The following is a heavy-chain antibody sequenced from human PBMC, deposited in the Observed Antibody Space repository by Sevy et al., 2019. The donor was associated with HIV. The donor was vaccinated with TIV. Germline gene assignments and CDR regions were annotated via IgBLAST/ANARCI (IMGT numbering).Heavy chain of an antibody. CDR2: MNPNSGNT. Sequence: ASVKVSCKASGYTFTSYDINWVRQATGRGLEWMGWMNPNSGNTGYAQKFQGRVTMTRNTSISTAYMELSSLRSEDTAVYYCARWADYYGSGSYAVGYYYYGMDVWGQGTTVTVSS. D-gene: IGHD3-10*01. CDR3: ARWADYYGSGSYAVGYYYYGMDV. CDR1: GYTFTSYD. V-gene: IGHV1-8*01. J-gene: IGHJ6*02.